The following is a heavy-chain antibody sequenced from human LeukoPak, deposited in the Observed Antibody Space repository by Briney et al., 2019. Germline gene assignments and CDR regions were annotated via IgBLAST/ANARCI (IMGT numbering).Heavy chain of an antibody. V-gene: IGHV3-30-3*01. CDR1: GFTFSSYT. J-gene: IGHJ4*02. CDR2: ISYDGSNK. CDR3: APSSSGYYVHFDY. D-gene: IGHD3-22*01. Sequence: PGGSLRLSCAASGFTFSSYTMHWVRQAPGKGLEWVAVISYDGSNKYYADSVKGRFTISRDNSKNTLYLQMNSLKADDTAVYYCAPSSSGYYVHFDYWGQGTLVTVSS.